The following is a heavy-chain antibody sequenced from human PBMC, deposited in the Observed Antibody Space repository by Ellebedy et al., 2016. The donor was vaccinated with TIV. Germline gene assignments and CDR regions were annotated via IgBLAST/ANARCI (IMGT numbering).Heavy chain of an antibody. Sequence: SETLSLTXTVSGGSISSYYWSWIRQPPGKGLEWIGYIYYSGSTNYNPSLKSRVTISVDTSKNQFSLKLSSVTAADTAVYYCARHDFGGSWTTQYYFDYWGQGTLVTVSS. CDR1: GGSISSYY. V-gene: IGHV4-59*08. CDR3: ARHDFGGSWTTQYYFDY. D-gene: IGHD2-15*01. J-gene: IGHJ4*02. CDR2: IYYSGST.